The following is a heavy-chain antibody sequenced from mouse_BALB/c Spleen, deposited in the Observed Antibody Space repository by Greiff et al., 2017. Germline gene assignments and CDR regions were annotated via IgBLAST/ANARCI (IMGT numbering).Heavy chain of an antibody. V-gene: IGHV1S127*01. Sequence: QVQLQQPGAELVKPGASVKMSCKASGYTFTSYWMHWVKQRPGQGLEWIGVIDPSDSYTSYNQKFKGRATLTVDTSSSTAYMQLSSLTSEDSAVYYCTRSVITTSYYYFDYWGQGTTLTVSS. D-gene: IGHD2-4*01. J-gene: IGHJ2*01. CDR1: GYTFTSYW. CDR3: TRSVITTSYYYFDY. CDR2: IDPSDSYT.